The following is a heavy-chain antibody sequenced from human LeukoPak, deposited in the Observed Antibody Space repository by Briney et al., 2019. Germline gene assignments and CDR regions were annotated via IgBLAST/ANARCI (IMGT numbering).Heavy chain of an antibody. CDR2: IYYGGNT. CDR1: GYSISSSNW. Sequence: SDTLSLTCTVSGYSISSSNWWGWIRQPPGKGLEWIAYIYYGGNTFYNPSLKSRITMSVDTSKNQFSLKLSSVTAADTAVYYCAGEDYYGSGSPGYWGQGTLVTVSS. CDR3: AGEDYYGSGSPGY. J-gene: IGHJ4*02. V-gene: IGHV4-28*03. D-gene: IGHD3-10*01.